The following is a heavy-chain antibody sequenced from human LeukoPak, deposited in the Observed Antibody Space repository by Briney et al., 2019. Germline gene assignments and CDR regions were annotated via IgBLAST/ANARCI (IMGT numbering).Heavy chain of an antibody. CDR2: INPNSGGT. V-gene: IGHV1-2*02. D-gene: IGHD3-22*01. J-gene: IGHJ6*02. CDR1: GYTFTGYY. Sequence: ASVKVSCKASGYTFTGYYMHWVRQAPGQGLEWMGWINPNSGGTNYAQKFQGRVTMTRDTSISTAYMELSRLRSDDTAVYYCARGPYDSSGYYDYYGMDVWGQGTTVTVSS. CDR3: ARGPYDSSGYYDYYGMDV.